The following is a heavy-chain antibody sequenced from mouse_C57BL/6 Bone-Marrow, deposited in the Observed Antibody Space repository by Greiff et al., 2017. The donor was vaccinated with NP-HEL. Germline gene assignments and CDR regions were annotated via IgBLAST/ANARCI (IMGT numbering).Heavy chain of an antibody. CDR1: GFTFSDYY. J-gene: IGHJ2*01. Sequence: EVQVVESEGGLVQPGSSMKLSCTASGFTFSDYYMAWVRQVPEKGLEWVANINYDGSSTYYLDSLKSRFIISRDNAKNILYLQMSSLKSEDTATYYCARGYDYDAWGQGTTLTVSS. CDR2: INYDGSST. CDR3: ARGYDYDA. D-gene: IGHD2-4*01. V-gene: IGHV5-16*01.